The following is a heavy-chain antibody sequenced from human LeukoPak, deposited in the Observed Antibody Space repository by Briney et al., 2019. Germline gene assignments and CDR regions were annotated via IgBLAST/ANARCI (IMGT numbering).Heavy chain of an antibody. CDR1: GYIFTSYW. Sequence: GASLQISCKGSGYIFTSYWNGWVRQLPGKGLEWMGIIYPGDSDTRYSPSCQVQVTISTDKSISTAYLQWSSLKASDTAMYYCARIFSGYGMDVWGKGTTVTVSS. D-gene: IGHD1-26*01. J-gene: IGHJ6*04. CDR2: IYPGDSDT. V-gene: IGHV5-51*01. CDR3: ARIFSGYGMDV.